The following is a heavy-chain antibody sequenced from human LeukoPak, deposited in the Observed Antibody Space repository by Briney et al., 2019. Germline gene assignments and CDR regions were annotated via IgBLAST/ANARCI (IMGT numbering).Heavy chain of an antibody. V-gene: IGHV4-59*01. Sequence: SETLSFTCTVSGGSISSYYWSWIRQPPGKGLEWIGYIYYSGSTNCNPSLKSRVTISVDTSKNQFSLELSSVTAADTAVYYCASHYSSSSYFDYWGQGTLVTVSS. CDR1: GGSISSYY. J-gene: IGHJ4*02. CDR2: IYYSGST. D-gene: IGHD6-6*01. CDR3: ASHYSSSSYFDY.